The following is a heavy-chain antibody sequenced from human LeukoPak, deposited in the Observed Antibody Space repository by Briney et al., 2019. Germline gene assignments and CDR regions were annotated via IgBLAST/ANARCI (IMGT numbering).Heavy chain of an antibody. V-gene: IGHV3-33*01. CDR2: VWYDGTNI. Sequence: GGSLRLSCAASGFTLSTYGMHWVRQAPGKGLEWVAVVWYDGTNIHYVDSVKGRFTISRDNSKSTLYLQMNSLTAEDTAVYYCARGGYSGTYYFDYWGQGTLVTVSS. J-gene: IGHJ4*02. CDR3: ARGGYSGTYYFDY. CDR1: GFTLSTYG. D-gene: IGHD1-26*01.